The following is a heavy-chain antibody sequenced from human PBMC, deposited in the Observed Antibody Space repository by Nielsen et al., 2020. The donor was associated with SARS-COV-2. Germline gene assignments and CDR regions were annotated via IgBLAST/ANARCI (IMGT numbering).Heavy chain of an antibody. CDR1: GGSISSYY. Sequence: GSLRLSCTVSGGSISSYYWSWIRQPPGKGLEWIGYISYPGSPNYNPSLKSRVTMSVDTSKNQFSLKLSSVTAVDTAVYYCARTHDYYDSSRLDYWGQGTLVTVSS. J-gene: IGHJ4*02. D-gene: IGHD3-22*01. CDR2: ISYPGSP. CDR3: ARTHDYYDSSRLDY. V-gene: IGHV4-59*12.